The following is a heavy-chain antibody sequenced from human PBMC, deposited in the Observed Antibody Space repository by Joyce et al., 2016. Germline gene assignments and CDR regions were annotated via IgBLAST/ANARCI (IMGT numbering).Heavy chain of an antibody. CDR3: AKEEDIVVVPAASSY. J-gene: IGHJ4*02. Sequence: GGGLVQPGGSLRLSCAASGFTFTSYAMTWVRQAPGKGLEWVSGISGSGDSTHYADSVKGRFTISRDNSKSTLYLQMKSLRAEDTAVYYCAKEEDIVVVPAASSYWGQGTLVTVS. CDR1: GFTFTSYA. D-gene: IGHD2-2*01. CDR2: ISGSGDST. V-gene: IGHV3-23*01.